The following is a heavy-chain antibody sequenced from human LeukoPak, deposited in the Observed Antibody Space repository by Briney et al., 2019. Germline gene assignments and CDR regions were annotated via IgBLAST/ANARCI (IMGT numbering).Heavy chain of an antibody. D-gene: IGHD3-10*01. J-gene: IGHJ6*02. CDR2: IYYSGST. Sequence: SETLSLTCTVSGGSISSSNYYWGWIRQPPGKGLEWIGSIYYSGSTYYNPSLKSRVTISVDTSKNQFSLKLSSVTAADTAVYYCARDSGSGISYYYYGMDVWGQGTTVTVSS. V-gene: IGHV4-39*07. CDR1: GGSISSSNYY. CDR3: ARDSGSGISYYYYGMDV.